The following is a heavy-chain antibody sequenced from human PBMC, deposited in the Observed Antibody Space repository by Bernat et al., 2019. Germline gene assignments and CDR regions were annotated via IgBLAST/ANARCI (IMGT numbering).Heavy chain of an antibody. CDR3: ARHLATDWGMDV. J-gene: IGHJ6*02. D-gene: IGHD3-9*01. Sequence: EVQLVESGGTLVQPGGSLRLSCAASGFTVSSNYMSWVRQAPGKGLEWVSVIYSGGRTYYADSVKGRFTISRDNSKNTLYLQMSSLRAEDTAVYYCARHLATDWGMDVWGQGTTVTVSS. CDR1: GFTVSSNY. CDR2: IYSGGRT. V-gene: IGHV3-66*04.